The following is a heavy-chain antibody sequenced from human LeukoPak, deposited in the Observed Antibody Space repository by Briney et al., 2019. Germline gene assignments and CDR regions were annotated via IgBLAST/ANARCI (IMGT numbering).Heavy chain of an antibody. J-gene: IGHJ4*02. D-gene: IGHD5/OR15-5a*01. Sequence: SETLSLTCTVSGGSISSSSYYWGWIRQPPGKGLEWIGSIHYSGSTYYNPSLKSRVTISVDTSKNQVSLKLSSVTAADTAVYYCARDDGVHAFDHWGQGTLVTVSS. CDR3: ARDDGVHAFDH. CDR1: GGSISSSSYY. CDR2: IHYSGST. V-gene: IGHV4-39*07.